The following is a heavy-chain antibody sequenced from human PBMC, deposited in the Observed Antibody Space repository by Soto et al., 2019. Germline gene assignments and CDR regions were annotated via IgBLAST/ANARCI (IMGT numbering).Heavy chain of an antibody. V-gene: IGHV3-23*01. CDR1: GFMFNNYA. CDR2: VSVSGGTT. Sequence: PGGTLTLTCAASGFMFNNYAMSWVRQAPGQALEWVSTVSVSGGTTYYADALKGRFTISRDNSKKTVYLQMNRLRADDTAIYYCAKGLYYYDSSGYRLFDYWGQGTLVTVSS. J-gene: IGHJ4*02. D-gene: IGHD3-22*01. CDR3: AKGLYYYDSSGYRLFDY.